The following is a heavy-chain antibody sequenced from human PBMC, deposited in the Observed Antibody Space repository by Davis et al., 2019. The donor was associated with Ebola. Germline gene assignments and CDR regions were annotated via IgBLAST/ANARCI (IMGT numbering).Heavy chain of an antibody. D-gene: IGHD3-16*02. CDR2: IYYSGSP. V-gene: IGHV4-30-4*01. J-gene: IGHJ6*04. CDR3: ARDLFGGVISYGMDV. Sequence: SETLSLTCTVSGASVRSVDYYWSWIRQLPGKGLEWIGYIYYSGSPYYNPSLKSRVSISVDTSNNQFSLKLTSVTAADTAVYYCARDLFGGVISYGMDVWGKGTMVTVSS. CDR1: GASVRSVDYY.